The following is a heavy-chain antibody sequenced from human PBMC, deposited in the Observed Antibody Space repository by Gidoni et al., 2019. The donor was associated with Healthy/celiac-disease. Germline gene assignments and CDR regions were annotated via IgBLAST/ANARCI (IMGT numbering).Heavy chain of an antibody. J-gene: IGHJ3*02. CDR2: ISSNGGGT. CDR1: GFTFSSYA. Sequence: EVQLVESGGGLVQPGGSLRLSCSASGFTFSSYAMHWVRQAPGKGLEYVSAISSNGGGTYYADSVKGRFTISRDNSKNTLYLQMSSLRAEDTAVYYCVRDYGDYLGYDAFDIWGQGTMVTVSS. D-gene: IGHD4-17*01. CDR3: VRDYGDYLGYDAFDI. V-gene: IGHV3-64D*06.